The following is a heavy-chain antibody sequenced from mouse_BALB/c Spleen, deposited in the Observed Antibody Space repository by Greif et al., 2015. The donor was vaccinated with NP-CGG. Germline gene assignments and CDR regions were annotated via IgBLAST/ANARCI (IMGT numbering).Heavy chain of an antibody. J-gene: IGHJ4*01. D-gene: IGHD1-1*01. V-gene: IGHV3-8*02. Sequence: EVKLMESGPSLVKPSQTLSLTCSVTGDSITSGYWNWIRKFPGNKLEYMGYISYSGSTYYNPSLKSRISITRDTSKNQYYLQLNSVTTEDTATYYCATGYYGSIYYAMDYWGQGTSVTVSS. CDR3: ATGYYGSIYYAMDY. CDR1: GDSITSGY. CDR2: ISYSGST.